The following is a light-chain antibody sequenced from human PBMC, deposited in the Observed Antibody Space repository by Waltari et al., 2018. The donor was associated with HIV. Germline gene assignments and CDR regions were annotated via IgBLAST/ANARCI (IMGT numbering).Light chain of an antibody. CDR1: TRDVGGYDY. V-gene: IGLV2-14*03. Sequence: QSALTQPASVSGAPGQSITISCTGTTRDVGGYDYVSWYQQHPGKAPKLIIYDVNHRTSVFSNRFSGSKSGNTASLTISGLQAEDEADYYCSSYTLTSTYVFGTGTKVTVL. J-gene: IGLJ1*01. CDR2: DVN. CDR3: SSYTLTSTYV.